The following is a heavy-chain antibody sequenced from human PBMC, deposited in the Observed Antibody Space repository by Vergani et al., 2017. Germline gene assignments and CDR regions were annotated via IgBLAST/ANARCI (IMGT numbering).Heavy chain of an antibody. CDR1: GYNFNTSW. J-gene: IGHJ4*02. D-gene: IGHD2-8*01. CDR3: ATVDRNLMGPFDS. V-gene: IGHV5-51*01. Sequence: EVQLVQSGAEVKKPGESLKISCTGSGYNFNTSWIGWVRQMSGKGLEFMGIIYPDDSDTRYSPSFQGQVIMSADKSSNTAYLQWSSLEASDTAIYYCATVDRNLMGPFDSWGPGTLVTVSS. CDR2: IYPDDSDT.